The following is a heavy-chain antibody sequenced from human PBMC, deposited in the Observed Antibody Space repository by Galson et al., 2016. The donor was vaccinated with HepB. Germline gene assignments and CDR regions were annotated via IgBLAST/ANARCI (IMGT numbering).Heavy chain of an antibody. J-gene: IGHJ6*04. CDR3: VGLGCGSSTNCPYYYYFGLDV. CDR2: INNGGRA. V-gene: IGHV4-39*01. Sequence: EWIGSINNGGRAHYNPSLKSRVTISVDTSKNQFSLKLSSVTAADTAVYYCVGLGCGSSTNCPYYYYFGLDVWGKGTTVTVSS. D-gene: IGHD2-2*01.